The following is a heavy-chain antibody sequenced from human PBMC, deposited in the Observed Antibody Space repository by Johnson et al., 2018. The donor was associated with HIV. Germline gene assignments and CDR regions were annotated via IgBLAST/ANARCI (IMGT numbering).Heavy chain of an antibody. D-gene: IGHD2-15*01. CDR3: ARGAALPAAFDI. CDR1: GFTFSDYY. Sequence: QVQLVESGGGLVKPGGSLRLSCAASGFTFSDYYMSWIRQAPGKGLEWVSYISSSTNTIYYAESVKGRFTISRDNPKNTLYLQMNSLRAEDTAVYYCARGAALPAAFDIWGQGTMVTVSS. V-gene: IGHV3-11*01. J-gene: IGHJ3*02. CDR2: ISSSTNTI.